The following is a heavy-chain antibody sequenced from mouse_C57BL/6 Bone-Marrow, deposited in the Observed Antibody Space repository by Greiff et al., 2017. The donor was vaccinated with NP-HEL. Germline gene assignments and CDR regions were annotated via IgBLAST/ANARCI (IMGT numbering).Heavy chain of an antibody. CDR3: ARDPGLTWYFDV. CDR2: INYDGSST. D-gene: IGHD4-1*01. J-gene: IGHJ1*03. V-gene: IGHV5-16*01. Sequence: EVKVVESEGGLVQPGSSMKLSCTASGFTFSDYYMAWVRQVPEKGLEWVANINYDGSSTYYLDSLKSRFIISRDNAKNILYLQMSSLKSEDTATYYCARDPGLTWYFDVWGTGTTVTVSS. CDR1: GFTFSDYY.